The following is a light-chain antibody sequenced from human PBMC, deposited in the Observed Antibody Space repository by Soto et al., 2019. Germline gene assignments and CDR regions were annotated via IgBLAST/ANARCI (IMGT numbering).Light chain of an antibody. J-gene: IGKJ1*01. Sequence: AIQMTQXPXSLSXSVGDRVTIICRASQGIRNDLGWYQQRPGKAPKLLIYATSNLQSGVPSRFSXXXXXXXXXXXISSLQPEDFATYYCLQDYSYPRTFGQGTKVEIK. CDR1: QGIRND. V-gene: IGKV1-6*01. CDR3: LQDYSYPRT. CDR2: ATS.